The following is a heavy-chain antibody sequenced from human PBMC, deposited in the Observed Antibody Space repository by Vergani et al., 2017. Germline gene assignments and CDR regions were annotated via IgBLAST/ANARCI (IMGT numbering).Heavy chain of an antibody. V-gene: IGHV4-59*11. CDR1: FDPIRILY. D-gene: IGHD3-3*01. CDR3: ASDPQSGQRSER. Sequence: VRLQESGLGLLKSSETLSLTCSFPFDPIRILYCNWIRQPPGKGLGWIGYIHYSENTNYNPSLKTRVTISVDTSKNQFSQALTSVSGADTAVYYCASDPQSGQRSERWGKVILVTVTS. J-gene: IGHJ4*02. CDR2: IHYSENT.